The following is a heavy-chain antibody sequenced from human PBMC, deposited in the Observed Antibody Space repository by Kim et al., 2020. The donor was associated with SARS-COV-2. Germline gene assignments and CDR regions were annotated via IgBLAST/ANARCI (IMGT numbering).Heavy chain of an antibody. CDR2: T. D-gene: IGHD5-18*01. V-gene: IGHV5-51*01. J-gene: IGHJ3*02. CDR3: ASLIQSNAFDI. Sequence: TRYSPSFQGQVTSSADKSISTAYLQWSSLKASDTAMYYCASLIQSNAFDIWGQGTMVTVSS.